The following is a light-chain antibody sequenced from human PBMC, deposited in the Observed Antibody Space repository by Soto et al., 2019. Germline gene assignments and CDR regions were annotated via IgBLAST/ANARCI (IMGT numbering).Light chain of an antibody. CDR3: QHYHSYPYT. V-gene: IGKV1-5*01. Sequence: DIQMTQSPSTLSASVGDRVTITCRASPSIYNWLAWYQRKPGKTPNLLIYDAYNLESAVPSRLSGRRSGTESTLTISGLQAADVGTYYCQHYHSYPYTFGQETKVEI. CDR1: PSIYNW. J-gene: IGKJ1*01. CDR2: DAY.